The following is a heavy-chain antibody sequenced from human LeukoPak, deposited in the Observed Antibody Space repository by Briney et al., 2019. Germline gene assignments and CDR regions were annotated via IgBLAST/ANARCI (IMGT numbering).Heavy chain of an antibody. Sequence: PGGSLRLSCAASGFTFSTYAMSWVRQAPGRGLEWVSAVSESGSGTYYADSVKGRFTISRDNSKNTLYLQMTSLRAEDTALYYCAKGKGSTGWYDWGQGTLVTASS. CDR1: GFTFSTYA. J-gene: IGHJ4*02. CDR2: VSESGSGT. CDR3: AKGKGSTGWYD. V-gene: IGHV3-23*01. D-gene: IGHD6-19*01.